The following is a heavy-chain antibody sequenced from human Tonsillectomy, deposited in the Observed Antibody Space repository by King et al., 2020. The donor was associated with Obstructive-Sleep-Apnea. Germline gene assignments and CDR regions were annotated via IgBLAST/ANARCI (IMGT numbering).Heavy chain of an antibody. CDR3: ATSKGYCTSTSCYAPIDY. Sequence: VQLVESGAEVIKPGESLKISCKGSGYSFTSYWIGWVRQMPGKGLEWMGIIYPGDSDTRYSPSFQGQVTISADKSISTAYLQWSSLKASDTAMYYCATSKGYCTSTSCYAPIDYWGQGTLVTVSS. D-gene: IGHD2-2*01. CDR2: IYPGDSDT. J-gene: IGHJ4*02. CDR1: GYSFTSYW. V-gene: IGHV5-51*01.